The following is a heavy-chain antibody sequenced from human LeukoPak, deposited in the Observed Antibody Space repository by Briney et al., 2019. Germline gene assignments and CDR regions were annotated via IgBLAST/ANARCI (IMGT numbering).Heavy chain of an antibody. CDR2: IIPILGIA. J-gene: IGHJ4*02. CDR1: GGTFSSYA. D-gene: IGHD2-2*01. Sequence: SVTVSCKAFGGTFSSYAISWVRQAPGQGLEWMGRIIPILGIANYAQKFQGRVTITADKSTSTAYMELSSLRSEDTAVYYCAREFPVRTPFDYWGQGTLVTVSS. CDR3: AREFPVRTPFDY. V-gene: IGHV1-69*04.